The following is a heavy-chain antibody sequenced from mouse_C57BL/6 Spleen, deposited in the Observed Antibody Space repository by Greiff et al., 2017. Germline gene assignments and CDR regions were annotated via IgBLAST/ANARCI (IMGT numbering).Heavy chain of an antibody. D-gene: IGHD2-4*01. CDR2: IYPRSGNT. CDR1: GYTFTSYG. V-gene: IGHV1-81*01. J-gene: IGHJ3*01. Sequence: QVQLKQSGAELARPGASVKLSCKASGYTFTSYGISWVKQRTGQGLEWIGEIYPRSGNTYYNEKFKGKATLTADKSSSTAYMELRSLTSEDSAVYFCARWRYDYDGGTWFAYWGQGTLVTVSA. CDR3: ARWRYDYDGGTWFAY.